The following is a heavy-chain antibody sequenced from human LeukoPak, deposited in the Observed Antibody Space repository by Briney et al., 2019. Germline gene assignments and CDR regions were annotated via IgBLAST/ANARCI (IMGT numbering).Heavy chain of an antibody. CDR3: ARREAYYSDSSGSYYYYHGMDV. CDR2: IWFDGSYK. Sequence: GGSLRLSCAASGFTFSSYGMHWFRQAPGKGLEWVAVIWFDGSYKYYADSMKGRFTISRDNSKNTLYLQMNSLRAEDTAVYYCARREAYYSDSSGSYYYYHGMDVWGQGTTVTVSS. V-gene: IGHV3-33*01. CDR1: GFTFSSYG. D-gene: IGHD3-22*01. J-gene: IGHJ6*02.